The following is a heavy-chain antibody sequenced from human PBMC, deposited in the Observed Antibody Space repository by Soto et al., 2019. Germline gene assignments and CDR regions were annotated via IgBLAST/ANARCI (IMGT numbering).Heavy chain of an antibody. CDR1: GVCMRENH. J-gene: IGHJ4*01. V-gene: IGHV4-59*01. Sequence: PSGTLYLTCDVSGVCMRENHWSWIRQAPGKGLEWVGYVHFSGSTTYNPSLAPRLNISFDMSKSQVYLQLTSVTAADTAVYYCARFGAAAAHDDNWGRRVLLSVSS. CDR2: VHFSGST. CDR3: ARFGAAAAHDDN. D-gene: IGHD6-13*01.